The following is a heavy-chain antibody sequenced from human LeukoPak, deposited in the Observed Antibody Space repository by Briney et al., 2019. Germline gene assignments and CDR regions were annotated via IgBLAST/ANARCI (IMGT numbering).Heavy chain of an antibody. V-gene: IGHV1-2*02. D-gene: IGHD4-23*01. J-gene: IGHJ6*02. CDR2: INPNSGGT. CDR1: GYTFTGYY. Sequence: ASVKVSCKASGYTFTGYYMHWVRQAPGQGLEWMGWINPNSGGTNYAQKFQGRVTMTTDTSTSTAYMELRSLRSDDTAVYYCARDAADYGGNSDYYYYGMDVWGQGTTVTVSS. CDR3: ARDAADYGGNSDYYYYGMDV.